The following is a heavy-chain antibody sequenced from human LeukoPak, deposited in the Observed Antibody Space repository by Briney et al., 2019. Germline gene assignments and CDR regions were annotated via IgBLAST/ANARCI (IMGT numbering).Heavy chain of an antibody. CDR3: ARGGEDTAMVLDY. D-gene: IGHD5-18*01. Sequence: ASVKVSCKASGYTFAGYYMHWVRQAPGQGLEWMGWINPNSGGTNYAQKFQGRVTMTRDTSISTAYMELSRLRSDDTAVYYCARGGEDTAMVLDYWGQGTLVTVSS. CDR1: GYTFAGYY. J-gene: IGHJ4*02. V-gene: IGHV1-2*02. CDR2: INPNSGGT.